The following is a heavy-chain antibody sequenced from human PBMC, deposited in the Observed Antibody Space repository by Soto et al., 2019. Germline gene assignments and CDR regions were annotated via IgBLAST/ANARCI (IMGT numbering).Heavy chain of an antibody. Sequence: EVQLVESGGGLVQPGGSLRLSCVISGSTLSSHWMTWVRQAPGKGLEWVASINQDGFGKHYLDSVKGRFTISRDTAKSSLYLQMDRLRVEDTAVYYCAKDHGSGSYQYWGQGTLVTV. J-gene: IGHJ4*02. D-gene: IGHD1-26*01. CDR3: AKDHGSGSYQY. CDR1: GSTLSSHW. CDR2: INQDGFGK. V-gene: IGHV3-7*05.